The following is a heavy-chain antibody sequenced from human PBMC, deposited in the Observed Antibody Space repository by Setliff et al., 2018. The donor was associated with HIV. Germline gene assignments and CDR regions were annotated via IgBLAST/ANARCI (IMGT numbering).Heavy chain of an antibody. V-gene: IGHV4-39*01. D-gene: IGHD6-13*01. Sequence: SETLSLTCTVYGASISNSNSYWGWIRQPPGKRLEWLGSIYSSGSPSYNPSLSSRLTISVDTSKNHVSLKVKSVTAADTAMYYCARHPGSTSNWYKGAFDFWGQGRTVTVSS. J-gene: IGHJ3*01. CDR1: GASISNSNSY. CDR2: IYSSGSP. CDR3: ARHPGSTSNWYKGAFDF.